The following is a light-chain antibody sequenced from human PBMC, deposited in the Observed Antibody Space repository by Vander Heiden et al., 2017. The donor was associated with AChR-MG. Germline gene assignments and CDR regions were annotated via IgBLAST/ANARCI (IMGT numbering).Light chain of an antibody. Sequence: EIVMTQSPDTLSVSPGATATLSCRASQSVSTNLAWYQQKPGQAPRLLFYGSTTRATGIPDRFSGSGSGTEFTLTISSLQSEDFAVYYCQQYNNWPRTFGQGTKVEIK. CDR1: QSVSTN. V-gene: IGKV3-15*01. J-gene: IGKJ1*01. CDR3: QQYNNWPRT. CDR2: GST.